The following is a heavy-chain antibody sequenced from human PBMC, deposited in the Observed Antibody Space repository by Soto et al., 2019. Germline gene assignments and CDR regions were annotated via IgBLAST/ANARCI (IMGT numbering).Heavy chain of an antibody. CDR3: ARDRSPDY. J-gene: IGHJ4*02. Sequence: PGWSLRLSSSASGFTFSSYSMNRVRQAPGKGLEWVSSISSSSSYIYYADSVKGRFTMSRDNAKNSLYLQMNSLRAEAKAVYYCARDRSPDYWGQGTRVTVSS. CDR1: GFTFSSYS. CDR2: ISSSSSYI. V-gene: IGHV3-21*01.